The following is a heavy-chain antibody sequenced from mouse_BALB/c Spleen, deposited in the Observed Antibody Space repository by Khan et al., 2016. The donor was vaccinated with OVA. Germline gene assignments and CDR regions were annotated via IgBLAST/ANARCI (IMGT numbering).Heavy chain of an antibody. CDR3: TRERIDY. J-gene: IGHJ2*01. Sequence: QVQLQQSGAELAKPGASVKMSCKASGYTLTTYWMHWVKQRPGQGLEWIGYINPTSGYTDYNERFKDKATLSADKSSSTAYMQLSSLTSEDSAVYYCTRERIDYWGQGTTLTVSS. CDR2: INPTSGYT. CDR1: GYTLTTYW. V-gene: IGHV1-7*01.